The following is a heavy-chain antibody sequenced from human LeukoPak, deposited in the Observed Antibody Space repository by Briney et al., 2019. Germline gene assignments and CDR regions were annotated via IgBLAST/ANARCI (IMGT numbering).Heavy chain of an antibody. CDR1: GGSISSSNW. CDR2: IYHSGST. CDR3: AGLYSGYEFDF. D-gene: IGHD5-12*01. Sequence: PSETLSLTCAVSGGSISSSNWWSWVRQPPGKGLEWIGEIYHSGSTNYNPSLKSRVTISVDTSKSQISLKVTSVTAADTAVYYCAGLYSGYEFDFWGQGILVTVSS. J-gene: IGHJ4*02. V-gene: IGHV4-4*02.